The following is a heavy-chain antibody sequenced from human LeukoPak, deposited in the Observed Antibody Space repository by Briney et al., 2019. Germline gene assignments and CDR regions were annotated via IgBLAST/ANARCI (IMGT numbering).Heavy chain of an antibody. D-gene: IGHD3-3*01. CDR2: INPNSGGT. CDR1: GYTFTGYY. Sequence: EASVNVSCTASGYTFTGYYMHWLRQAPGQGLEWMGWINPNSGGTNYAQKFQGRVTMTRDTSISTAYMELSRLRSDDTAVYYCASYYDFKNWFDPWGQGTLVTVSS. V-gene: IGHV1-2*02. J-gene: IGHJ5*02. CDR3: ASYYDFKNWFDP.